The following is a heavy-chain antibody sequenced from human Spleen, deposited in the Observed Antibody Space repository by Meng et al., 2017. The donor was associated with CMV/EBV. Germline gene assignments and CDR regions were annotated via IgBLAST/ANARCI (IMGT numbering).Heavy chain of an antibody. CDR1: GGSISSSSYY. V-gene: IGHV4-39*07. J-gene: IGHJ5*02. CDR2: IYYSGST. D-gene: IGHD6-13*01. Sequence: QLQLQESGPGLVKPSXXXXLXXXVSGGSISSSSYYWGWIRQPPGKGLEWIGSIYYSGSTYYNPSLKSRVTISVDTSKNQFSLKLSSVTAADTAVYYCARLSPTRPIAPSAASWGQGTLVTVSS. CDR3: ARLSPTRPIAPSAAS.